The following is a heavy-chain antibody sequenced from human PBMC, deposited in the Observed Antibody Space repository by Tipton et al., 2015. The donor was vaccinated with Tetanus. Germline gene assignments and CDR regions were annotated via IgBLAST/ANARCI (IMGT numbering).Heavy chain of an antibody. D-gene: IGHD2-21*01. Sequence: VQLVQSGAEVKKPGESLNISCQASGYTFTDNWIGWVRQRPGKGLERMGVIYPGDSHVQFSPSFQGRVTFSVDKAINIAYLQWNGLRASDTAMYFCAKGDSFQIWGQGTMVIVSS. CDR2: IYPGDSHV. J-gene: IGHJ3*02. CDR1: GYTFTDNW. CDR3: AKGDSFQI. V-gene: IGHV5-51*01.